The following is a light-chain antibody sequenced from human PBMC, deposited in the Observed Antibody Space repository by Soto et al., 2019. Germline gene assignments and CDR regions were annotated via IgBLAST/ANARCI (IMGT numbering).Light chain of an antibody. CDR2: DAS. Sequence: EIVLTQSQGTLSLSPAERAILXWRASQTVGRTLAWYQQKPGQAPRLLISDASNRATGIPARFSGSGFGTDFTLTISSLEAEDSAVYYCQQRSNWPSITFGQGTRLEIK. V-gene: IGKV3-11*01. CDR3: QQRSNWPSIT. CDR1: QTVGRT. J-gene: IGKJ5*01.